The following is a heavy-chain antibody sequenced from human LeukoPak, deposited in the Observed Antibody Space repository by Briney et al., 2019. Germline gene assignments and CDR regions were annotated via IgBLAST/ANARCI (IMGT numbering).Heavy chain of an antibody. CDR3: ARDMVTTDIYYYYFGVDV. V-gene: IGHV4-30-4*01. D-gene: IGHD4-17*01. CDR2: IYYCGST. CDR1: GGSISSGDSY. Sequence: ASETLSLTCTVSGGSISSGDSYWSWIRQPPGKGLEWIGYIYYCGSTYYNPSLTSRVTISVDTSKNQFSLKLSSVTTADTAVYYCARDMVTTDIYYYYFGVDVWGQGTTVTVSS. J-gene: IGHJ6*02.